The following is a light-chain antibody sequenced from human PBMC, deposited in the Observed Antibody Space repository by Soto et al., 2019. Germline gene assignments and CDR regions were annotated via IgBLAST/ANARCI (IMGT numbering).Light chain of an antibody. CDR3: SSYSISTAYL. CDR2: EVS. V-gene: IGLV2-14*01. Sequence: QSVLTQPASVSGSPGQSITISCTGTSSDVGGYDYVSWYQLHPGKAPKLMVFEVSNRPSGVSYRLSGSRSGNTASLTISWLQAEDEADYFCSSYSISTAYLFGTGTKLTVL. CDR1: SSDVGGYDY. J-gene: IGLJ1*01.